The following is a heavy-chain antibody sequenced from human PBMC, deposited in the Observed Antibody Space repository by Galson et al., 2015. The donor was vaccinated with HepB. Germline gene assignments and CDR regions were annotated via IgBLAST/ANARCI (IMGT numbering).Heavy chain of an antibody. CDR3: ARHSRGRSGSYAHFDY. CDR2: IDPSDSYT. D-gene: IGHD1-26*01. CDR1: GYSFTSYW. Sequence: QSGAEVKKPGESLKISCKGSGYSFTSYWIGWVRQMPGKGLEWMGRIDPSDSYTNYSPSFQGHVTISADKSISTAYLQWSSLKASDTAMYYCARHSRGRSGSYAHFDYWGQGTLVTVSS. V-gene: IGHV5-10-1*01. J-gene: IGHJ4*02.